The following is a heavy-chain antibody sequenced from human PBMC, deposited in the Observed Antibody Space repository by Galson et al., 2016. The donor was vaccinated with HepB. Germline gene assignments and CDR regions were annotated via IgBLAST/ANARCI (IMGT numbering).Heavy chain of an antibody. D-gene: IGHD1-14*01. CDR3: ARGVTGPGTFDY. CDR1: GGSISSSS. CDR2: IYSSGST. J-gene: IGHJ4*02. Sequence: SETLSLTCTVSGGSISSSSWSWIRQPPGKGLEWIGNIYSSGSTNYNPSLKSRVTIWVDTSKNQFSLKVSSVTAADTAVYYCARGVTGPGTFDYWGQGTLVTVSS. V-gene: IGHV4-59*01.